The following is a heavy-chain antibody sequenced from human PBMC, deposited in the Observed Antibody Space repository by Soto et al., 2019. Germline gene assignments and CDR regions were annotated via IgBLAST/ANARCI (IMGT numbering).Heavy chain of an antibody. CDR2: IWNDGSSR. Sequence: QVQLVESGGGVVQPGRSLRLSCEASRFTFSNYGMHWVRQAPGKGLEWVAVIWNDGSSRYYADSVKGRFTISRDNAKKTLFLQMNNLRAEDTAVYYCARPDIVAAIGGALDCWGQGTLVTVSS. J-gene: IGHJ4*02. CDR1: RFTFSNYG. D-gene: IGHD5-12*01. V-gene: IGHV3-33*01. CDR3: ARPDIVAAIGGALDC.